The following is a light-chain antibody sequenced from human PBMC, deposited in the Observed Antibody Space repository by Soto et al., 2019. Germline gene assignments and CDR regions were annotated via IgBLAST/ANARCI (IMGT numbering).Light chain of an antibody. CDR1: QSVGRNY. Sequence: ENVLTQSPGTLSLSPGERATLSCRASQSVGRNYLAWYQQKPGQAPRLLIFDASSRATGIPDRFSGGGSGTDFTLTINRVEPEDFAVFYCQQYAASPLTFGQGTRWISN. CDR3: QQYAASPLT. V-gene: IGKV3-20*01. J-gene: IGKJ1*01. CDR2: DAS.